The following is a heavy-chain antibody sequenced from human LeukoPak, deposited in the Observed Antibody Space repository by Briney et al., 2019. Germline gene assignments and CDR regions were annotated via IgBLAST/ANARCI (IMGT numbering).Heavy chain of an antibody. Sequence: PGGSLRLSCAVSGFTFSNTWMSWVRQAPGKGLEWAGRIKRQTDGGTTDYAAPVKGRFTISRDDSKNTLYLQMNSLKTEDTAVYYCTTAPRSDYWGQGTLVTVSS. CDR2: IKRQTDGGTT. J-gene: IGHJ4*02. CDR1: GFTFSNTW. V-gene: IGHV3-15*01. CDR3: TTAPRSDY.